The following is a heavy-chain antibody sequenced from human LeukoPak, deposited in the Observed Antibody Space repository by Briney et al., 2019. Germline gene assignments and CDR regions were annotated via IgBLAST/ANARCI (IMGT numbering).Heavy chain of an antibody. Sequence: SQTLSLTCTVSGGSISSGGYYWSWIRQHPGKGPEWIGYIYYSGSTYSNPSLKSRVTISVDTSKNQFSLKLSSVTAADTAVYYCARLAVAGTDGWFEPWGQGTLVTVSS. CDR2: IYYSGST. D-gene: IGHD6-19*01. V-gene: IGHV4-31*03. CDR3: ARLAVAGTDGWFEP. CDR1: GGSISSGGYY. J-gene: IGHJ5*02.